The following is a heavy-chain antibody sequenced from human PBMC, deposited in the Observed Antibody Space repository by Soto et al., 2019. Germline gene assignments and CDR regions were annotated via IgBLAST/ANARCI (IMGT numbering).Heavy chain of an antibody. Sequence: ASVKVSCKASGYTFTSYAMHLVRQAPGQRLEWMGWMNPNSGNTGYAQKFQGRVTMTRNTSISTAYMELSSLRSEDTAVYYCARERTVAGNDYWGQGTLVTVSS. D-gene: IGHD6-19*01. J-gene: IGHJ4*02. CDR2: MNPNSGNT. CDR3: ARERTVAGNDY. CDR1: GYTFTSYA. V-gene: IGHV1-8*02.